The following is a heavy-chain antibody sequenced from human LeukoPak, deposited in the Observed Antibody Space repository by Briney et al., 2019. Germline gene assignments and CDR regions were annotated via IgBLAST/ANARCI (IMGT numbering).Heavy chain of an antibody. CDR3: ARAYYYYYYMDV. CDR1: GGSISSSSYY. Sequence: SETLSLTCTVSGGSISSSSYYWGWIRQPPGKGLEWIGSIYYSGSTYYNPSLKSRVTISVDTSKNQFSLKLSSVTAADTAVYYCARAYYYYYYMDVWGKGTTVTVSS. J-gene: IGHJ6*03. V-gene: IGHV4-39*07. CDR2: IYYSGST.